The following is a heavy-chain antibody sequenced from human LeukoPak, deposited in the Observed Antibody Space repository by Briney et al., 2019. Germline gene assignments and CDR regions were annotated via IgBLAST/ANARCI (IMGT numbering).Heavy chain of an antibody. CDR3: AKVAEGYYYGSGSYYYFDY. V-gene: IGHV3-9*01. Sequence: GGSLRLSCAASGFTFDDYAMHWVRQAPGKGLEWVSGISWNSGSIGYADSVKGRFTISRDSAKNSLYLQMNSLRAEDTALYYCAKVAEGYYYGSGSYYYFDYWGQRTLVTVSS. CDR2: ISWNSGSI. CDR1: GFTFDDYA. J-gene: IGHJ4*02. D-gene: IGHD3-10*01.